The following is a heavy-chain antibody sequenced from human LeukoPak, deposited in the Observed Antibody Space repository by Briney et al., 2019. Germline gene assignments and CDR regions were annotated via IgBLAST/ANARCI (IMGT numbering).Heavy chain of an antibody. Sequence: SETLSLTCIVSGGSISSGYYWAWICQPPGKGLDWIGNINYSGSTYYNPSLKSRVTISVDTSKKQFSLKLTSVTAADTAVYYCARRREGSSWTDYWGQGTLVTASS. CDR2: INYSGST. D-gene: IGHD6-13*01. V-gene: IGHV4-39*01. CDR3: ARRREGSSWTDY. J-gene: IGHJ4*02. CDR1: GGSISSGYY.